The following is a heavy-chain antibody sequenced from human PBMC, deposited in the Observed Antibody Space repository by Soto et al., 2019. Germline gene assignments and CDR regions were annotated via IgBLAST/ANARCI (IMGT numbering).Heavy chain of an antibody. Sequence: EVQLVESGGGLVQPGGSLRLSFAASGVTVSSNYMSWVRQAPGKGLEWVSVIYSGVSTYYADSVKGRFTISRDNSKNTLYRQMNSLRAEDTAVYYWARHGYNYGGGYFDYWGQGTLVTVSS. V-gene: IGHV3-66*04. CDR2: IYSGVST. J-gene: IGHJ4*02. CDR3: ARHGYNYGGGYFDY. CDR1: GVTVSSNY. D-gene: IGHD5-18*01.